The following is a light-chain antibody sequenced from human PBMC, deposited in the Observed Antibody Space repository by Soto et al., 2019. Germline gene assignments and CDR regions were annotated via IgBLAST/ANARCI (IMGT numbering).Light chain of an antibody. J-gene: IGKJ1*01. CDR2: GAS. CDR3: QQYGSSPWT. V-gene: IGKV3-20*01. CDR1: QSVSSSY. Sequence: SPGERATLSCRASQSVSSSYLAWYQQKPGQAPRLLIYGASSRATGIPDRFSGSGSGTDFTLTISRPEPEDFAVYYCQQYGSSPWTFGKGTKV.